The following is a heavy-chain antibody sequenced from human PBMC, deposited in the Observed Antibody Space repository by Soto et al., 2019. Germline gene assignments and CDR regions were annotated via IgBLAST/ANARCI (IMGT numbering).Heavy chain of an antibody. J-gene: IGHJ4*02. CDR1: GGTFSSYA. Sequence: SVKVSCKASGGTFSSYAISWVRQAPGQGLEWMGGIIPIFGTANYAQKFQGRVTITADESTSTAYMELSSLRSEDTAVYYCAREEDDYGVYFYYCGQGTLVTVSP. D-gene: IGHD4-17*01. V-gene: IGHV1-69*13. CDR3: AREEDDYGVYFYY. CDR2: IIPIFGTA.